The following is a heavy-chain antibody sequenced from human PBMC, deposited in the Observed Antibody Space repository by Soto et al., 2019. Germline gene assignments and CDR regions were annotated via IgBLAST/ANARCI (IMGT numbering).Heavy chain of an antibody. D-gene: IGHD6-19*01. Sequence: QVQLVESGGGLVKRGGSLRLSCAASGFTFSDYYMSWIRQAPGKGLEWVSYISSSGSTIYYADSVKGRFTISRDNAKNSLYLQMNSLRAEDTAVYYCARDRYSSGWSELDMYYFDYWGQGTLVTVSS. J-gene: IGHJ4*02. CDR1: GFTFSDYY. CDR3: ARDRYSSGWSELDMYYFDY. V-gene: IGHV3-11*01. CDR2: ISSSGSTI.